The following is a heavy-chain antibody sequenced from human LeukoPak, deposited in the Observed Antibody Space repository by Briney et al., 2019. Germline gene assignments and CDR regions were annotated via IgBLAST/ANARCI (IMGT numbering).Heavy chain of an antibody. CDR1: GGSISGYH. V-gene: IGHV4-59*01. D-gene: IGHD1-14*01. J-gene: IGHJ4*02. CDR2: ISDSGGT. CDR3: ARARRYNTKWPPYYFDY. Sequence: SETLSLTCTVSGGSISGYHWSWIRQPPGKGLDWIGYISDSGGTNYNPSLKSRVTISVDTSKNQLSLKLSSVTAADTAVYYCARARRYNTKWPPYYFDYWGQGALVTVSS.